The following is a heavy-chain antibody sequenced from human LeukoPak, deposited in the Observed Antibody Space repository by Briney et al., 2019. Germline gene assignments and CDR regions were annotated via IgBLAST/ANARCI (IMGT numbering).Heavy chain of an antibody. J-gene: IGHJ3*02. V-gene: IGHV3-66*01. D-gene: IGHD1-26*01. Sequence: GGSLRLSCAASGFTFSDYYMSWVRQAPGKGLEWVSVIYSGRGTNYADSVKGRFTISRDNSKNTLYLQMNSLRAEDTAVYYCAAQWDGGTGAFDIWGQGTMVTVSS. CDR1: GFTFSDYY. CDR3: AAQWDGGTGAFDI. CDR2: IYSGRGT.